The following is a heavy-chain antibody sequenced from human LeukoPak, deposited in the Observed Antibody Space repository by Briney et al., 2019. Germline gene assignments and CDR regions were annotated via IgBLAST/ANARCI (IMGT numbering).Heavy chain of an antibody. CDR1: GFTFSQYE. V-gene: IGHV3-48*03. J-gene: IGHJ5*01. Sequence: PGGSLRLSCTASGFTFSQYEMNWVRQAPGKGREWVAYITSGGGSLHYADSVQRRFTISRDNAKNSLFLQMNSLRAEDTAVYYCARDMVRGVKDAFDSWGQGTLVTVSS. CDR2: ITSGGGSL. D-gene: IGHD3-10*01. CDR3: ARDMVRGVKDAFDS.